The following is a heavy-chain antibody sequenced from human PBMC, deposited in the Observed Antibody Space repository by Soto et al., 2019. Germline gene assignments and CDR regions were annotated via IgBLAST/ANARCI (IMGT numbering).Heavy chain of an antibody. CDR2: SNHSESP. CDR1: GGSFSGYY. Sequence: LTCAVYGGSFSGYYWSWIRQPPGKGLEWIGESNHSESPNYNSSLKSRVTISVDTSKNQFSLKLTSVTAADTAVYYCARGPRYSYGPSDYWGQGTLVTVS. V-gene: IGHV4-34*01. D-gene: IGHD5-18*01. CDR3: ARGPRYSYGPSDY. J-gene: IGHJ4*02.